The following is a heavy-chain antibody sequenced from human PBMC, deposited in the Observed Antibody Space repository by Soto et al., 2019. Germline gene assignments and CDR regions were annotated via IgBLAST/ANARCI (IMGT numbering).Heavy chain of an antibody. V-gene: IGHV4-34*01. CDR2: INHSGST. D-gene: IGHD6-13*01. CDR3: ARVEAGYSSSWPLGNY. Sequence: SETLSLTCAVYGGSFSGYYWSWIRQPPGKGLEWIGEINHSGSTNYNPSLKSRVTISVDTSKNQFSLKLSSVTAADTAVYYCARVEAGYSSSWPLGNYWGQGTLVTVSS. CDR1: GGSFSGYY. J-gene: IGHJ4*02.